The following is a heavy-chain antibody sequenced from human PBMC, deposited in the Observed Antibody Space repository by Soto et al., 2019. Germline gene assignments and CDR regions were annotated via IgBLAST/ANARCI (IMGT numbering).Heavy chain of an antibody. D-gene: IGHD3-10*01. CDR1: GGSISSYY. J-gene: IGHJ4*02. CDR3: ARERTMVRGVNNYFDY. V-gene: IGHV4-59*01. CDR2: IYYSGST. Sequence: SETLSLTCTVSGGSISSYYWSWIRQPPGKGLEWIGYIYYSGSTNYNPSLKSRVTISVDTSKNQFSLKLSSVTAADPAVYYCARERTMVRGVNNYFDYWGQGTLVTVSS.